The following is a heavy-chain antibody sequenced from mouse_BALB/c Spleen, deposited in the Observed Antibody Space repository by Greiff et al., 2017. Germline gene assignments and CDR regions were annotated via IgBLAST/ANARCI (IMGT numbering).Heavy chain of an antibody. CDR3: ARPYNYGSSSWYFDV. CDR1: GFNIKDTY. J-gene: IGHJ1*01. D-gene: IGHD1-1*01. V-gene: IGHV14-3*02. Sequence: EVQVVESGAELVKPGASVKLSCTASGFNIKDTYMHWVKQRPEQGLEWIGRIDPANGNTKYDPKFQGKATITADTSSNTAYLQLSSLTSEDTAVYYCARPYNYGSSSWYFDVWGAGTTVTVSS. CDR2: IDPANGNT.